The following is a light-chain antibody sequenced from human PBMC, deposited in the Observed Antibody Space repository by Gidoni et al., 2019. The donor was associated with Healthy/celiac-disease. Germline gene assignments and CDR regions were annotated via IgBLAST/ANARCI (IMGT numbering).Light chain of an antibody. CDR3: QQRSNLT. Sequence: ELVLTQSPATLSLSPGERATLSCMASQSVSSSLAWYQQEPGQAPRLLIYDASNRATGIPARFSGSGSGTDFTLTISSLEPEDFAVYYCQQRSNLTFGPGTKVDIK. V-gene: IGKV3-11*01. CDR1: QSVSSS. J-gene: IGKJ3*01. CDR2: DAS.